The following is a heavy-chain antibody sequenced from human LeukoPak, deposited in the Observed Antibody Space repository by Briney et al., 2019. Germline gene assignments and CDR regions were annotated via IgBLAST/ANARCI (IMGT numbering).Heavy chain of an antibody. CDR2: IYYSGST. J-gene: IGHJ6*03. CDR3: AGGGGSSWYIDYYYYYYMDV. V-gene: IGHV4-59*01. D-gene: IGHD6-13*01. Sequence: SETLSLNCTVSGGSISSYYWSWIRQPPGKGLEWIGYIYYSGSTNYNPSLKSRVTISVDTSKNQFSLKLSSVTAADTAVYYCAGGGGSSWYIDYYYYYYMDVWGKGTTVTVSS. CDR1: GGSISSYY.